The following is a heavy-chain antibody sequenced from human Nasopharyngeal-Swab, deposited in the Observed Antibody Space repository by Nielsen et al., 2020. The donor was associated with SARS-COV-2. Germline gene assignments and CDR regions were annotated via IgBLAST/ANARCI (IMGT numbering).Heavy chain of an antibody. CDR2: TNAAGTYA. CDR1: GFTFSSYT. V-gene: IGHV3-21*01. J-gene: IGHJ3*01. CDR3: LRGDSRDV. Sequence: GESLKISCAASGFTFSSYTMNWVRQAPGKGLVWVASTNAAGTYAHYADSVKGRFTISRGNAKNSLYLQMNSLGAEDTAVYYCLRGDSRDVWGQGTMVTVSS. D-gene: IGHD3-22*01.